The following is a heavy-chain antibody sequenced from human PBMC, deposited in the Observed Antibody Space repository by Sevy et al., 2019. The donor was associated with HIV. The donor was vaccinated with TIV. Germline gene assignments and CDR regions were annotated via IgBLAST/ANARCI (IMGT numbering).Heavy chain of an antibody. CDR1: GGTFSSYA. D-gene: IGHD1-26*01. CDR3: ARQVGAENWFDP. V-gene: IGHV1-69*13. Sequence: SVKVSCKASGGTFSSYAISWVLQAPGQGLEWMGGIIPIFGTANYAQKFQGRVTITADESTSTAYMELSSLRSEDTAVYYCARQVGAENWFDPWGQGTLVTVSS. CDR2: IIPIFGTA. J-gene: IGHJ5*02.